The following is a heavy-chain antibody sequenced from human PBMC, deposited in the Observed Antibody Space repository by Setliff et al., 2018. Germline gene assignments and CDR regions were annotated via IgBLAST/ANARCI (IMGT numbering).Heavy chain of an antibody. D-gene: IGHD7-27*01. CDR3: ASTDWGWGYYFDY. V-gene: IGHV4-61*02. Sequence: PSETLSLTCTVSGGSISSGPYYWNWFRQPAGKGLEWIGRLYSSGSTNYNPSLKSRVTISVDTSKNQFSLKLSSVTAADTAVYYCASTDWGWGYYFDYWGQGTLVNVS. CDR1: GGSISSGPYY. CDR2: LYSSGST. J-gene: IGHJ4*02.